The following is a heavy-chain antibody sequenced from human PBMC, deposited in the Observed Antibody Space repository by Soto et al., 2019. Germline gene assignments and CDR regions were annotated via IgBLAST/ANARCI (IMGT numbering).Heavy chain of an antibody. V-gene: IGHV3-23*01. CDR1: GSTLSPFR. CDR3: AKDLVAIAVSALGYYYGMDV. J-gene: IGHJ6*02. CDR2: ISGSGDTI. Sequence: LRLSWAASGSTLSPFRMRWARYAPGKGLKCVSSISGSGDTIYYADSVKGRFTVSRDNSKNTLYLKLNSLRAEDTAVYYCAKDLVAIAVSALGYYYGMDVWGQGT. D-gene: IGHD2-15*01.